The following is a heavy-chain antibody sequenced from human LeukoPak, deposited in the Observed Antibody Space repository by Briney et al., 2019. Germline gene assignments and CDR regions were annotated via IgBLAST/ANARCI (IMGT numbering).Heavy chain of an antibody. CDR2: INSDGINT. Sequence: PGGSLRLSCAASGFTFSNYWMHWVRQAPGKGLVWVSRINSDGINTSYADSVKGRFTISRDNAKNTLYLQMNSLRAEDTAVYYCARVYDFWSGYSDWGQGTLVTVSS. CDR1: GFTFSNYW. V-gene: IGHV3-74*01. CDR3: ARVYDFWSGYSD. D-gene: IGHD3-3*01. J-gene: IGHJ4*02.